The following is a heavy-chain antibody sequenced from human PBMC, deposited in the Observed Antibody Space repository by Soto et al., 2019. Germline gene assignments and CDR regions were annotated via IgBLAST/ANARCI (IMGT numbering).Heavy chain of an antibody. CDR3: VRDGPWGYLDY. Sequence: VQLVESGGGLVQPGGSLRLSCAASGFTFTDYWMSWVRQAPDKGLEWVANVEPDGTGQYYVDSVKGRFTISRDNAKNSVYLQMNRLRAEDTAVYYCVRDGPWGYLDYWGLGTLVTVSS. CDR2: VEPDGTGQ. J-gene: IGHJ4*02. V-gene: IGHV3-7*01. CDR1: GFTFTDYW. D-gene: IGHD3-16*01.